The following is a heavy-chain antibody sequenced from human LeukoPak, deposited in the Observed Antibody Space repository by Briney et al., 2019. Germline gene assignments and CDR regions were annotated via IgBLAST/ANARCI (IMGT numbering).Heavy chain of an antibody. J-gene: IGHJ4*02. D-gene: IGHD6-13*01. V-gene: IGHV1-2*02. Sequence: ASVKVSCKASGYIFTGYYMYWVRQAPGQGLEWMGWINPNSGGTNYAQKFQGRVTMTRDTSISTAYMELSRLRSDDTAVYYCARENPPGIAAAGVDYWGQGTLVPVSS. CDR3: ARENPPGIAAAGVDY. CDR1: GYIFTGYY. CDR2: INPNSGGT.